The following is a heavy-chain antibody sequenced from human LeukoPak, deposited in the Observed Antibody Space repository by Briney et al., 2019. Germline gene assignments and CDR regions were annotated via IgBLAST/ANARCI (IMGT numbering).Heavy chain of an antibody. CDR1: GFTFSSYA. D-gene: IGHD3-16*01. CDR3: ARAGPDVLWFDP. Sequence: GGSLRLSCAASGFTFSSYAMSWVRQAPGKGLEWVSAISGSGGSTYYADSVKGRFTISRDNSKNTLSLQMNSLRAEDTAVYYCARAGPDVLWFDPWGQGTLVTVSS. J-gene: IGHJ5*02. V-gene: IGHV3-23*01. CDR2: ISGSGGST.